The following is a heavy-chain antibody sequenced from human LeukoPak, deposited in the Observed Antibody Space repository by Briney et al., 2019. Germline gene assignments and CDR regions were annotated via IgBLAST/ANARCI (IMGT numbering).Heavy chain of an antibody. V-gene: IGHV3-23*01. Sequence: GGSLRLSCAASGFTFSSYAMSWVRQAPGKGLEWVSTISGSSGSTKYADSVKGRFTISRDNSKNTLYLQVNSLRAEDTAVYYCAKGGKWDVTPFDYWGQGTLVTVSS. J-gene: IGHJ4*02. CDR1: GFTFSSYA. CDR2: ISGSSGST. D-gene: IGHD1-26*01. CDR3: AKGGKWDVTPFDY.